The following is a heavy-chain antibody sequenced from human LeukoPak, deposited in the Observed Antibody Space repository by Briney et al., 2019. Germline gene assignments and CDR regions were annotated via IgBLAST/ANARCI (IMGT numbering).Heavy chain of an antibody. CDR3: ARRHYDSSGYLIVFDY. J-gene: IGHJ4*02. Sequence: ASVKVSCKASGYTFTSYAMNWVRQAPGQGLEWMGWINTNTGNPTYAQGFTGRFVFSLDTSVSTAYLQISSVKAEDTAVYYCARRHYDSSGYLIVFDYWGQGTLVTVSS. CDR2: INTNTGNP. D-gene: IGHD3-22*01. CDR1: GYTFTSYA. V-gene: IGHV7-4-1*02.